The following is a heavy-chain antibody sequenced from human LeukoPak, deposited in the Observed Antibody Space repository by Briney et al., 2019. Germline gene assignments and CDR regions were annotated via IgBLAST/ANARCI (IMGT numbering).Heavy chain of an antibody. D-gene: IGHD6-19*01. CDR2: IRYDGSNK. CDR3: ATGYSSGWDHDY. CDR1: GFTFDDYG. V-gene: IGHV3-30*02. Sequence: PGGSLRLSCAASGFTFDDYGMSWVRQAPGKGLEWVAFIRYDGSNKYYADSVKGRFTISRDNSKNTLNLQMNSLRAEDTAVYYCATGYSSGWDHDYWGQGTLVTVSS. J-gene: IGHJ4*02.